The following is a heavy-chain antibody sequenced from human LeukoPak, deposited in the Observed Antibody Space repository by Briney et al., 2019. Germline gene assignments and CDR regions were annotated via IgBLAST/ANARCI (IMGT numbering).Heavy chain of an antibody. D-gene: IGHD3-3*01. V-gene: IGHV1-8*01. J-gene: IGHJ6*03. CDR2: MNTQTGIA. Sequence: ASVSVSFTSSVYSFTIFDINWVGQGPGQGGEGMGWMNTQTGIAPYADKFLGSVTMTRDTSIGTAFMELSSLRLDDTAVYYCATEGVGVSSSLHSVLFYMDVWGQGTTVSVS. CDR1: VYSFTIFD. CDR3: ATEGVGVSSSLHSVLFYMDV.